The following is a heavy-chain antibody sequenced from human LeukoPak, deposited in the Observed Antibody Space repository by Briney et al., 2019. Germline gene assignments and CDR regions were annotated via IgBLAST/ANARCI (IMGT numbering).Heavy chain of an antibody. D-gene: IGHD3-22*01. Sequence: ASVKVSCKASGYTFTSYGISWVRQAPGQGLEWMGWISTYNGNANYAQSLQGRITMTTDTSTSTAYMELRSLRSDDTAVYYCARSDYYGSSGYYVPLDYWGQGTLVTVSS. J-gene: IGHJ4*02. CDR3: ARSDYYGSSGYYVPLDY. CDR2: ISTYNGNA. CDR1: GYTFTSYG. V-gene: IGHV1-18*01.